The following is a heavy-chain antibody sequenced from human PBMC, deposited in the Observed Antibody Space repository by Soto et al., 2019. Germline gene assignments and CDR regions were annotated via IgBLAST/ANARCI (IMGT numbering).Heavy chain of an antibody. V-gene: IGHV3-64*01. Sequence: GESLKISCAASGFTFSSYAMHWVRQAPGKGLEYVSAISSNGGSTYYANSVKGRFTISRDNSKNTLYLQMGSLRAEDMAVYYCARVIRGYDPGAYYFDYWGQGTLVTVSS. J-gene: IGHJ4*02. CDR2: ISSNGGST. CDR3: ARVIRGYDPGAYYFDY. D-gene: IGHD5-12*01. CDR1: GFTFSSYA.